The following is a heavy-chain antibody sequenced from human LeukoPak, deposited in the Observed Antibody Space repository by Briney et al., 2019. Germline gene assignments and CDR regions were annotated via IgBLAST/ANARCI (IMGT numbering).Heavy chain of an antibody. CDR3: AKDGNWARFED. V-gene: IGHV3-23*01. D-gene: IGHD7-27*01. Sequence: GGSLRLSCAASGFIFSHYGMNWVRQAPGKGLEWVSGITSRSTTYYADSVRGRFTISRDNSKNMVWLQINSPTAEDTATYYCAKDGNWARFEDRGQGTLVTVSS. CDR1: GFIFSHYG. CDR2: ITSRSTT. J-gene: IGHJ4*02.